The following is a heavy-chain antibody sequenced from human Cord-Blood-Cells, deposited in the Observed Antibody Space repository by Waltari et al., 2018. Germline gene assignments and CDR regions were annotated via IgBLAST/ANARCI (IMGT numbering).Heavy chain of an antibody. CDR3: ARADVGAKFDP. V-gene: IGHV1-3*01. CDR1: GYTFTSYA. Sequence: QVQLVQSGAEVKKPGASVKVSCKASGYTFTSYAMHWVRQASGQRLEWMGWINAGNGNTKNSQKFQGRVTITRDTSASTAYMELSSLRSEDTAVYYCARADVGAKFDPWGQGTLVTVSS. J-gene: IGHJ5*02. CDR2: INAGNGNT. D-gene: IGHD1-26*01.